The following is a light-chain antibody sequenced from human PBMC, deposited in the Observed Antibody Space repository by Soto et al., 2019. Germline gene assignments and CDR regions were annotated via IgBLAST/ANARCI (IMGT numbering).Light chain of an antibody. J-gene: IGKJ5*01. CDR3: QQFHSFPIT. Sequence: DIQMTQSPSTLPASAGDRVTITCRASQSISIWLAWYQQKPGKAPKLLINDASSLESGVPSRFTCSGSGTAFTLTISNLQPDDFAAYYCQQFHSFPITFGQGTRLEIK. V-gene: IGKV1-5*01. CDR2: DAS. CDR1: QSISIW.